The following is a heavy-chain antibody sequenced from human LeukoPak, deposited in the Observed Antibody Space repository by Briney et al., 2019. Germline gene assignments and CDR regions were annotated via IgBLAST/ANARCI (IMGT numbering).Heavy chain of an antibody. Sequence: GGSLRLSCAASGFTVSSNYMSWVRQAPGKGLEWVSVIYSGGSTYYADSVKGRFTISRDNSKNTLYLQMNSLRAEDTAVYYCARGIFYGDLLNFDYWGQGTLVTVSS. CDR3: ARGIFYGDLLNFDY. CDR2: IYSGGST. CDR1: GFTVSSNY. V-gene: IGHV3-66*02. J-gene: IGHJ4*02. D-gene: IGHD4-17*01.